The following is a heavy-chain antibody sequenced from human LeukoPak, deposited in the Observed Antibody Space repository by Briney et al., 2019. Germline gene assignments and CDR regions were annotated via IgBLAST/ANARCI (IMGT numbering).Heavy chain of an antibody. V-gene: IGHV4-38-2*01. D-gene: IGHD3-3*01. CDR3: ARQTGVLRFLEWLPDQNDY. Sequence: PSETLSLTCAVSGYSISSGYYWGWIRQPPGKGLEWIGSIYHSGSTYYNPSLKSRVTISVDTSKNQFSLKLSSVTAADTAASYCARQTGVLRFLEWLPDQNDYWGQGNPV. J-gene: IGHJ4*02. CDR2: IYHSGST. CDR1: GYSISSGYY.